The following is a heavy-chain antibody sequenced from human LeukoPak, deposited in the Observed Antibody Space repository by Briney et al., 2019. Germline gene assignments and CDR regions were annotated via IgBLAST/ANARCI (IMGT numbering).Heavy chain of an antibody. D-gene: IGHD1-26*01. CDR3: TRDPGPRVPPGSYSDY. Sequence: GGSLRLSCAASGFTFSAYSMSWVRQAPGKGLEWVANIKQDGSEKYYVGSVKGRFTISRDNAKNSLYLQMNSLRAEDTAVYYCTRDPGPRVPPGSYSDYWGQGTLVTVSS. CDR2: IKQDGSEK. J-gene: IGHJ4*02. CDR1: GFTFSAYS. V-gene: IGHV3-7*01.